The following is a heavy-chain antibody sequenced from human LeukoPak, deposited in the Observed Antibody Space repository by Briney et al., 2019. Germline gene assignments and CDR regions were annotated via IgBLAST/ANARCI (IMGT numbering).Heavy chain of an antibody. CDR2: MNPNSGNT. V-gene: IGHV1-8*01. Sequence: ASVKVSCKASGYTFTSYDINWVRQATGQGLEWMGWMNPNSGNTGYAQKFQGRVTMTRNTSISTAYMGLSSLRSEDTAVYYCARVGSSSWLTPYYYYYMDVWGKGTTVTISS. J-gene: IGHJ6*03. D-gene: IGHD6-13*01. CDR1: GYTFTSYD. CDR3: ARVGSSSWLTPYYYYYMDV.